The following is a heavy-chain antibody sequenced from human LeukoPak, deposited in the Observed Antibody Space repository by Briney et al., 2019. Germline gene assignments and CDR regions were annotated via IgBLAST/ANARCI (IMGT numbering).Heavy chain of an antibody. CDR2: IKQDGSEK. D-gene: IGHD3-22*01. J-gene: IGHJ4*02. V-gene: IGHV3-7*01. CDR3: ARETYYDSSGTYYFDY. CDR1: GFTFSSYW. Sequence: GGSLRLSCAASGFTFSSYWMSWVRQAPGMGLEWVANIKQDGSEKYYEDSVKGRFTISRDNAKNSLYLQMNSLRAEDTAVYYCARETYYDSSGTYYFDYWGQGTLVTVSS.